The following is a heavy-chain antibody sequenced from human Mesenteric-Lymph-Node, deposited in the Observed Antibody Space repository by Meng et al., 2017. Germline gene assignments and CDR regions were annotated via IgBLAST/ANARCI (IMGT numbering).Heavy chain of an antibody. Sequence: GGSLRLSCAASGFTFSTYAMSWVRQTPGKGLEWVSSISGSGDNAFHAASVKGRFTISRDNSKNTLFLQMNSLRAEDTAVYYCARDLGSGWYHEYYFDYWGQGTLVTVSS. V-gene: IGHV3-23*01. CDR1: GFTFSTYA. CDR3: ARDLGSGWYHEYYFDY. CDR2: ISGSGDNA. D-gene: IGHD6-19*01. J-gene: IGHJ4*02.